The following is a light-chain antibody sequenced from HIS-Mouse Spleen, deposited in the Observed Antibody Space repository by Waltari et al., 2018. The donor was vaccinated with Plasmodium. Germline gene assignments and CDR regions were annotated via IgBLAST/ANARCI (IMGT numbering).Light chain of an antibody. Sequence: QSVLTQPPSASGTPWQRLTIPCSGSSPNIGRNTVNWYQQLPGTAPKLLIYSNNRRPSGVPDRFSGSKSGTSASLAISGLQSEDEADYYCAAWDDSLNGWVFGGGTKLTVL. CDR1: SPNIGRNT. J-gene: IGLJ3*02. CDR3: AAWDDSLNGWV. CDR2: SNN. V-gene: IGLV1-44*01.